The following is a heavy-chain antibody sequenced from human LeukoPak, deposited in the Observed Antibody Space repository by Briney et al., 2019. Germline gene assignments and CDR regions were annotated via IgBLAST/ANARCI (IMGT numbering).Heavy chain of an antibody. CDR2: INPSAGST. D-gene: IGHD3-22*01. J-gene: IGHJ4*02. Sequence: GASVKVSCKASGYTFTKYYIHWVRQAPGQGLEWMGIINPSAGSTNYAQKFQGRVTMTTDTSTSTAYMELRSLRSDDTAVYYCARGGRYYDSSGQTGDYWGQGTLVTVSS. V-gene: IGHV1-46*01. CDR1: GYTFTKYY. CDR3: ARGGRYYDSSGQTGDY.